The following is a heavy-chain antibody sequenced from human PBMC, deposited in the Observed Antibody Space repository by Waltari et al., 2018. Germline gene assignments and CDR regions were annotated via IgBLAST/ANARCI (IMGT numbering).Heavy chain of an antibody. V-gene: IGHV4-39*01. D-gene: IGHD4-17*01. J-gene: IGHJ1*01. CDR3: GRIAFGDDGGYFQH. Sequence: QLQLQESGPGLVKPSETLSLTCPVSGGSISPNYNWGWIRRPPGKGLEWMGNMQYRGSTFYNPSLKSRVTISLDTSKNQFSLRLSSVGAADTAVYFCGRIAFGDDGGYFQHWGQGTLVTVSS. CDR1: GGSISPNYN. CDR2: MQYRGST.